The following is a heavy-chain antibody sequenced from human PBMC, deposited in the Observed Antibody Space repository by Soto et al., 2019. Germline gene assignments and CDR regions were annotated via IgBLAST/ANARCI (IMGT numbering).Heavy chain of an antibody. CDR3: ARGRYGDY. Sequence: QVHLVQSGAEVKKPGASVKVSCQASGYAFTTYGITWVRQAPGQGLEWMGWISAHNGNTNYALKLQGRVTVTRDTSPITAYMEVWSLRSDVTTVYYSARGRYGDYWGQGALVTVSS. D-gene: IGHD1-1*01. CDR2: ISAHNGNT. V-gene: IGHV1-18*01. J-gene: IGHJ4*02. CDR1: GYAFTTYG.